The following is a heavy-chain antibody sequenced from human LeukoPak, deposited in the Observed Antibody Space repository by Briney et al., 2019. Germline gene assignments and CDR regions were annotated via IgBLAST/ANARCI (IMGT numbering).Heavy chain of an antibody. CDR2: MYYSGTI. CDR3: ARAWATDYFDY. CDR1: GGSISSYY. V-gene: IGHV4-59*01. Sequence: PSETLSLTCTVSGGSISSYYWSWIRQPPGKGLEWIGCMYYSGTINYNPSLKSRVTISVDTSKNQFSLKLSSVTAADTAMYYCARAWATDYFDYWGQGTLVTVSS. J-gene: IGHJ4*02.